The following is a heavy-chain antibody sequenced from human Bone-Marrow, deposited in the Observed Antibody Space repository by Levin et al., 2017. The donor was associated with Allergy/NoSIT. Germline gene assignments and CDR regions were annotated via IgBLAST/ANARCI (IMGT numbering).Heavy chain of an antibody. J-gene: IGHJ5*02. CDR1: GFTFRYYA. CDR2: IRDDGTAT. Sequence: GGSLRLSCVGAGFTFRYYAMSWVRQAPGQGLEWVSSIRDDGTATYYVDSVRGRFTISRDNSKNTLYLQMNSLRAEDTALYYCARDLNYGSGAYFNPSPWGQGTLVTVSS. D-gene: IGHD3-10*01. CDR3: ARDLNYGSGAYFNPSP. V-gene: IGHV3-23*01.